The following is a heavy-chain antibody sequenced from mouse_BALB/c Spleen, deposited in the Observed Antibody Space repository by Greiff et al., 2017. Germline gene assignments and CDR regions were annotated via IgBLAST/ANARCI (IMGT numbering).Heavy chain of an antibody. CDR2: ISYDGSN. D-gene: IGHD2-4*01. Sequence: DVKLVESGPGLVKPSQSLSLTCSVTGYSITSGYYWNWIRQFPGNKLEWMGYISYDGSNNYNPSLKNRISITRDTSKNQFFLKLNSVTTEDTATYYCASERGYDYDVPAWFAYWGQGTLVTVSA. V-gene: IGHV3-6*02. CDR3: ASERGYDYDVPAWFAY. J-gene: IGHJ3*01. CDR1: GYSITSGYY.